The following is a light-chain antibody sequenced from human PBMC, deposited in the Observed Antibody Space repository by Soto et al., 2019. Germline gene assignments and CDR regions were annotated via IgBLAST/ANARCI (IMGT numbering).Light chain of an antibody. Sequence: QSVLTQPPSVSGAPGQRITFSCTGSNSNIGAGYEVHWYQQLPGTAPKLLIYDSINRPSGVPDRFPGSKSGTSASLAITGLQAGDEADYYCQSYDSSLSGAIFGGGTKLTVL. J-gene: IGLJ2*01. CDR2: DSI. CDR3: QSYDSSLSGAI. V-gene: IGLV1-40*01. CDR1: NSNIGAGYE.